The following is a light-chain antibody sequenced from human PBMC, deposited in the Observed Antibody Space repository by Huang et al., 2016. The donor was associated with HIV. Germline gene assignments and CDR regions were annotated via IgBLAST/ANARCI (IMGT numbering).Light chain of an antibody. Sequence: EITMTQSPATVSVSPGERVTLSCKASQSIDNNLAWFQQKSGLAPSPLIYGASARAAAVPARFSGRGSGTEFTLAISSLQSEDRALYYCQQYKIWPYTFGQGTKLEI. CDR1: QSIDNN. J-gene: IGKJ2*01. V-gene: IGKV3-15*01. CDR2: GAS. CDR3: QQYKIWPYT.